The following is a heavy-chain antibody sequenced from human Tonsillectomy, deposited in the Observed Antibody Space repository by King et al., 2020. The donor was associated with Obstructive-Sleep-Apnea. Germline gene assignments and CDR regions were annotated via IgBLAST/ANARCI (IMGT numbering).Heavy chain of an antibody. CDR1: GFTFSDHY. J-gene: IGHJ4*02. Sequence: QLVQSGGGLVKPGGSLRLSCAASGFTFSDHYMSWIRQAPGKGLEWVSYISSSSSYTNYADSVKGRVSISRDNAKNSLYLQMNSLRAEDTAVYYCARATVVAGTFGPLDYWGQGTLVTVSS. V-gene: IGHV3-11*06. D-gene: IGHD6-19*01. CDR2: ISSSSSYT. CDR3: ARATVVAGTFGPLDY.